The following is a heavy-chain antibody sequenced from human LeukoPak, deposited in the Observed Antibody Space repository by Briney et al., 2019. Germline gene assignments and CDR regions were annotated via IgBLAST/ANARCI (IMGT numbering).Heavy chain of an antibody. CDR2: IYYSGNT. CDR3: ARVEGLAAAASGRINY. V-gene: IGHV4-34*01. Sequence: PSETLSLTCAVYGGSFSGYYWGWIRQPPGKGLEWIGNIYYSGNTYYNPSLKSRVTISVDTSKNQFSLKLNSVTAADTAVYYCARVEGLAAAASGRINYWGQGTLVTVSS. D-gene: IGHD6-13*01. J-gene: IGHJ4*02. CDR1: GGSFSGYY.